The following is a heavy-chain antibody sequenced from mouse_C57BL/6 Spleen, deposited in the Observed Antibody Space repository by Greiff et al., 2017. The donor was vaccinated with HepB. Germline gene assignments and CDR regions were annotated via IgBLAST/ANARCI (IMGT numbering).Heavy chain of an antibody. CDR3: ARPPLDGAWFAY. Sequence: QVQLQQPGAELVKPGASVKMSCKASGYTFTSYWITWVKQRPGQGLEWIGDIYPGSGSTNYNEKFKSKATLTVDTSSSTAYMQLSSLTSEDSAVYYCARPPLDGAWFAYWGQGTLVTVSA. CDR2: IYPGSGST. CDR1: GYTFTSYW. J-gene: IGHJ3*01. V-gene: IGHV1-55*01.